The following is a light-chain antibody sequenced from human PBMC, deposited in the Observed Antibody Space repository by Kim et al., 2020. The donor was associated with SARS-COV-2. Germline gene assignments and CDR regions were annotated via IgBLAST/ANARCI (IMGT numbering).Light chain of an antibody. CDR2: DVS. V-gene: IGLV2-11*01. Sequence: QSALTQPRSVSGSPGQSVTISCTGTSSDVGGYNYVSWYQQHPGKAPKLMIYDVSKRPSGVPDRFSDSKYDNTASLTISGLQAEDEADYYCFSYAGSYTWVFGGGTKLTVL. CDR3: FSYAGSYTWV. CDR1: SSDVGGYNY. J-gene: IGLJ3*02.